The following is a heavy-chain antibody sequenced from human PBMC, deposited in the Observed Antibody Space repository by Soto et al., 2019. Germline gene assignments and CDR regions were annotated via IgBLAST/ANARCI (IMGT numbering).Heavy chain of an antibody. CDR3: ARRYGPGFDY. V-gene: IGHV4-59*08. Sequence: SETLSLTCPVSGVPISSYYLSWIRPPPGKGLEWIGYIYYSGSTNYNPSLKSRVTISVDTSKNQFSLKLGSVTAADTAVYYCARRYGPGFDYWGQGTLVTVSS. D-gene: IGHD4-17*01. CDR1: GVPISSYY. J-gene: IGHJ4*02. CDR2: IYYSGST.